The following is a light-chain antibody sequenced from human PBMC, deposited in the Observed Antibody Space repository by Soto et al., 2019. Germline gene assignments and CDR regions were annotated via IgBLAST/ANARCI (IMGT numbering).Light chain of an antibody. CDR3: SSYSTSTRRV. V-gene: IGLV2-14*01. J-gene: IGLJ2*01. Sequence: QSALTQPASVSGSPGQSITISCTGTSNDVGYYNYVSWYQQHPGKAPKLMIYEVSNRPSGVSDRFSGSKSGNTASLTISGLQAEDGADYYCSSYSTSTRRVFGGGTKLTVL. CDR1: SNDVGYYNY. CDR2: EVS.